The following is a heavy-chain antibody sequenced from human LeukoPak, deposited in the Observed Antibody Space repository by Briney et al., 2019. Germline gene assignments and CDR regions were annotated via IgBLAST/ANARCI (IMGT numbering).Heavy chain of an antibody. CDR3: AHSLLSGDSFDI. J-gene: IGHJ3*02. CDR2: IFWDDDK. V-gene: IGHV2-5*02. Sequence: SGPTLVKPTQTLTLTCTFSGFSLSSSGVGVGWIRQPPGQALEWLALIFWDDDKRYSPSLKSRLTVTEGTSENQMVLTMTNMDPVDTATYYCAHSLLSGDSFDIWGQGTMVTVSS. CDR1: GFSLSSSGVG. D-gene: IGHD1-26*01.